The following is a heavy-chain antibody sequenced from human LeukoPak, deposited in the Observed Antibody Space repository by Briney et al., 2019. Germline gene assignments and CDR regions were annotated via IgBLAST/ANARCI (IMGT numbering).Heavy chain of an antibody. CDR3: ATGKTGYYDT. D-gene: IGHD3-9*01. CDR2: IVPILGMT. Sequence: SVKVSCKASGGALSSYGINWVRQAPGQGLEWMGRIVPILGMTNYAQKFQGRVTITADRFTSTAYMELTSLRSGDTAVYYRATGKTGYYDTWDQGTLVTVSS. J-gene: IGHJ4*02. CDR1: GGALSSYG. V-gene: IGHV1-69*04.